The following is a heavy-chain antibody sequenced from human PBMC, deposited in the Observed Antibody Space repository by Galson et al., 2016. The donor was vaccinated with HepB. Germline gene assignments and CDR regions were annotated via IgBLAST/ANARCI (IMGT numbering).Heavy chain of an antibody. Sequence: SLRLSCAASEFIFRGYWMEWVRQAPGKGLMWVARINGAGSTTVYADSVKGRFTISRDNAKNTLYLQMNSLRAEDTAVYYCARDRYFTADTWGQGTLVTVSS. V-gene: IGHV3-74*01. D-gene: IGHD2/OR15-2a*01. J-gene: IGHJ5*02. CDR3: ARDRYFTADT. CDR2: INGAGSTT. CDR1: EFIFRGYW.